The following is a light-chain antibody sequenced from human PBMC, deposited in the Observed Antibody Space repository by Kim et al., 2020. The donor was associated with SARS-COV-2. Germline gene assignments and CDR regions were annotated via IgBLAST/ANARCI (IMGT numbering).Light chain of an antibody. J-gene: IGLJ3*02. CDR2: GKN. Sequence: SSELTQDPAVSVALGQTVRITCQGDSLRSYYASWYQQKPGQAPVLVIYGKNNRPSGIQDRCSGSSSGNTATLTITGAEAEDEADYYCNSRDSSGNNWVFG. CDR3: NSRDSSGNNWV. V-gene: IGLV3-19*01. CDR1: SLRSYY.